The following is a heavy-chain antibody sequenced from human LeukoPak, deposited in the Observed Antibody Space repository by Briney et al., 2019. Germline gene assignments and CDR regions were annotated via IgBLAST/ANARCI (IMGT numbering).Heavy chain of an antibody. CDR3: ASGDYVKFGY. D-gene: IGHD4-17*01. CDR1: GFTVSSNY. Sequence: GGSLRLSCAVSGFTVSSNYMSWVRQAPGKGLEWVSVIYSGGSTYYADSVKGRFTISRDNSKNTLYLQMNSLRAEDTAVYYCASGDYVKFGYWGQGTLVTVSS. J-gene: IGHJ4*02. CDR2: IYSGGST. V-gene: IGHV3-53*01.